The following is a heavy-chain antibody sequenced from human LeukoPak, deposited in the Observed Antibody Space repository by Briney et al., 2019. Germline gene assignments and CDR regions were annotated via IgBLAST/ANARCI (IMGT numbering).Heavy chain of an antibody. CDR3: ARECQGVTTMGFDY. D-gene: IGHD4-23*01. V-gene: IGHV4-34*01. CDR1: GGSFSGYY. Sequence: TPSETLSLTCAVYGGSFSGYYWSWIRQPPGRGLEWIGEINHSGSTNYNPSLKSRVTISVDTSKNQFSLKLSSVTAADTAVYYCARECQGVTTMGFDYWGQGTLVTVSS. CDR2: INHSGST. J-gene: IGHJ4*02.